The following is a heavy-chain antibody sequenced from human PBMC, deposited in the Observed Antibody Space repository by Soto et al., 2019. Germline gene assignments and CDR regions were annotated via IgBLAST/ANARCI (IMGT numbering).Heavy chain of an antibody. CDR3: AREIPRIVTSRVNWFDP. CDR1: DGPPSRYRYH. V-gene: IGHV4-61*01. J-gene: IGHJ5*02. D-gene: IGHD2-15*01. CDR2: IYYSGST. Sequence: SEDLSLTSTGSDGPPSRYRYHLSRIRQAPGKGLEWIGYIYYSGSTNYNPSLKSRVTISVDTSKNQFSLKLSSVTAADTAVYYCAREIPRIVTSRVNWFDPWGQGTLVTVS.